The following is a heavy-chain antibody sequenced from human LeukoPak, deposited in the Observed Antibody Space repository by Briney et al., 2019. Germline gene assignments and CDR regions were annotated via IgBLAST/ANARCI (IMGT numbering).Heavy chain of an antibody. V-gene: IGHV4-59*08. CDR3: ARHRAHYYDSSGITGDAFDI. Sequence: AETLSLTCTVSGGSISSYYWSWIRQPPGRGLEWIGYIYYSGSTNYNPSLKRRVTISVDTSKIQFSLKLSSVTAADTAVYYCARHRAHYYDSSGITGDAFDIWGQGKMVTVSS. J-gene: IGHJ3*02. CDR1: GGSISSYY. CDR2: IYYSGST. D-gene: IGHD3-22*01.